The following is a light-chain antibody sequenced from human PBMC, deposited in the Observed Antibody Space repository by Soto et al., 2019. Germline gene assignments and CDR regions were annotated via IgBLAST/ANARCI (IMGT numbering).Light chain of an antibody. V-gene: IGKV3-20*01. CDR3: QQYGRSPGT. Sequence: EIVLTQSPGTLSLSPGERATLSCRASQSVSSSYLAWYQQKPGQAPRLLIYGASSRATGIPDRFSGSGSGTDFSLTVSRLEPEDFAVYYCQQYGRSPGTFGQGTKGEIK. CDR2: GAS. CDR1: QSVSSSY. J-gene: IGKJ1*01.